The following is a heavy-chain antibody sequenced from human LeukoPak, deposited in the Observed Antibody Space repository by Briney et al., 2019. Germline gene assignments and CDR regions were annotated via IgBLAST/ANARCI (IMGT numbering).Heavy chain of an antibody. Sequence: PGGSLRLSCAASGFTFSDYYMSWIRQAPGKGLEWVSVIYSGGSTYYADSVKGRFTISRDNSKNTLYLQMNSLRAEDTAVYYCARELWRDQLGGDAFDIWGQGTMDTVSS. D-gene: IGHD3-16*01. CDR3: ARELWRDQLGGDAFDI. J-gene: IGHJ3*02. CDR2: IYSGGST. CDR1: GFTFSDYY. V-gene: IGHV3-53*01.